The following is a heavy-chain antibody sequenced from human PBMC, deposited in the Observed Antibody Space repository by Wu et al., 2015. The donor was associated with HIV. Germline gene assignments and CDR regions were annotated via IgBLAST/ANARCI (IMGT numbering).Heavy chain of an antibody. CDR1: GYTFISTY. CDR2: INPNSGAT. Sequence: QVQLVQSGTEVKKPGASVTVSCKTSGYTFISTYIHWVRQAPGQRLEWMGRINPNSGATDYDQKFQGRLTMTRDTSISTAYMDLSRLTSDDSAVYYCTRAARGSCPTTSCYTLDSWGQGTPVTVSS. J-gene: IGHJ4*02. V-gene: IGHV1-2*02. D-gene: IGHD2-2*02. CDR3: TRAARGSCPTTSCYTLDS.